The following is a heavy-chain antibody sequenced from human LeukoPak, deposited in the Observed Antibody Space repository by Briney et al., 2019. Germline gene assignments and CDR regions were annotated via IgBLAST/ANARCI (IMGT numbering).Heavy chain of an antibody. CDR3: TTVSVIGMEQALRYFDWLPDY. CDR2: IKSKTDGGTT. CDR1: GFTFSNAW. V-gene: IGHV3-15*01. Sequence: GGSLRLSCAASGFTFSNAWMSRVRQAPGKGLEWVCRIKSKTDGGTTDYAAPVKGRFTISRDDSKNTLYLQMNSLKTEDTAVYYCTTVSVIGMEQALRYFDWLPDYWGQGTLVTVSS. D-gene: IGHD3-9*01. J-gene: IGHJ4*02.